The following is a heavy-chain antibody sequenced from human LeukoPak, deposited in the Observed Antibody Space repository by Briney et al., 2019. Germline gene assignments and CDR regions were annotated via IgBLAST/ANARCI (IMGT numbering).Heavy chain of an antibody. V-gene: IGHV4-31*03. Sequence: SETLSLTCTVSGGSISSGGYYWSWIRHHPGEGLEWIGYIYYRGSTYYNPSLQSRVTISVDTSKSHFSLRLSSVTAADTAVYYCARVNYYYYMDVWGKGTTVTVSS. CDR2: IYYRGST. CDR3: ARVNYYYYMDV. CDR1: GGSISSGGYY. J-gene: IGHJ6*03.